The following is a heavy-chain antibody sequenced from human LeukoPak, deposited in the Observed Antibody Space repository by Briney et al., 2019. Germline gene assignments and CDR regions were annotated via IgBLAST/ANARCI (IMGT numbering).Heavy chain of an antibody. CDR1: GGSISIGTYY. D-gene: IGHD3-10*01. V-gene: IGHV4-61*02. J-gene: IGHJ5*02. Sequence: SETRSLTCTVSGGSISIGTYYWNWLRQPAGRGLEWIGRIYHSGSTNYNPALKSRVTISVDTSKNQFSLKLSSVTAADPAVYYCARGDYYGYSPYTNWFDPWGQGTLVTVSS. CDR3: ARGDYYGYSPYTNWFDP. CDR2: IYHSGST.